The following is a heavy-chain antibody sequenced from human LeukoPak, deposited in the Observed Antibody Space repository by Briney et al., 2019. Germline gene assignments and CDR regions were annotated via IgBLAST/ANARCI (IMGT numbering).Heavy chain of an antibody. Sequence: SETLSLTCTVSGGSISSYYWSWIRQPPGKGLEWIGEINHSGSTNYNPSLESRVTISVDTSKNQFSLKLSSVTAADTAVYYCARVPYYYESSGYYEYYLDYWGQGTLVTVSS. J-gene: IGHJ4*02. V-gene: IGHV4-59*01. D-gene: IGHD3-22*01. CDR3: ARVPYYYESSGYYEYYLDY. CDR2: INHSGST. CDR1: GGSISSYY.